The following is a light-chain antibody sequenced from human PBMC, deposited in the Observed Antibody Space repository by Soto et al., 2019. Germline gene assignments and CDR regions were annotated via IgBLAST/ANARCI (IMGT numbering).Light chain of an antibody. J-gene: IGKJ1*01. Sequence: DIHMTQSPSTLSASVGDRVTITCRASQSISSWLAWYQQRPGKAPKLLIYKASNLERGVPSRFSGSGSGTELTLTISSLHPDDFATYYCQQYYTFPWTFGPGTKV. CDR1: QSISSW. CDR2: KAS. CDR3: QQYYTFPWT. V-gene: IGKV1-5*03.